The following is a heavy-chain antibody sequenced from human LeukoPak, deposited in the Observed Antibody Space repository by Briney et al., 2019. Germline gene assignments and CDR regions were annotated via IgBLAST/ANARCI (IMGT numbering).Heavy chain of an antibody. CDR1: GFTFSSYS. Sequence: GGSLRLSCAASGFTFSSYSMNWVRQAPGKGLEWVSSISSSSSYIYYADSVKGRFTISRDNAKNSLYLQMNSLRAEDTAVYYCARDTAYYYYMDVWGKGTTVTVSS. J-gene: IGHJ6*03. CDR2: ISSSSSYI. CDR3: ARDTAYYYYMDV. D-gene: IGHD2-21*02. V-gene: IGHV3-21*01.